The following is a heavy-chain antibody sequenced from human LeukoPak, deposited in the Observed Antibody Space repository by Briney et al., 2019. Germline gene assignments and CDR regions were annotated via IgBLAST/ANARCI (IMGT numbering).Heavy chain of an antibody. Sequence: GGSLRLSCAASGFTFSSNYMSWVRQAPGKGLEWVANIKQDGSEKYYVDSVKGRFTISRDNAKNSLYLQMNSLRAEDTAVYYCARDLVNAWGQGTLVTVSS. CDR1: GFTFSSNY. V-gene: IGHV3-7*03. J-gene: IGHJ4*02. CDR3: ARDLVNA. CDR2: IKQDGSEK. D-gene: IGHD2/OR15-2a*01.